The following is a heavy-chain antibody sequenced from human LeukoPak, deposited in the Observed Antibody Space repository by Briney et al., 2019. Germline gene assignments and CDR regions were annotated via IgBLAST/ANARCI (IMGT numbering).Heavy chain of an antibody. V-gene: IGHV3-23*01. J-gene: IGHJ4*02. CDR3: AKDSSGSYYPQLFDY. Sequence: PGGSLRLSCAASGFTFSSYAMSWVRQAPGKGLEWGSAISGSGGSTYYADSVKGRFTISRDNSKNTLYLQMNSLRAEDTAVYYCAKDSSGSYYPQLFDYWGQGTLVTVSS. D-gene: IGHD1-26*01. CDR1: GFTFSSYA. CDR2: ISGSGGST.